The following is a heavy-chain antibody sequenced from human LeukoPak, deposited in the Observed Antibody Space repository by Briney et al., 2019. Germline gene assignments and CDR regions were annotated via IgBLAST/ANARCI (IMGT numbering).Heavy chain of an antibody. D-gene: IGHD4-23*01. CDR1: GFTFRGYA. CDR2: ISVSGGST. V-gene: IGHV3-23*01. Sequence: GGSLRLSCAASGFTFRGYAMSGGRRAPGKGLGWGSAISVSGGSTYYADSVKGRFTISRDNSKNTLYLQMNSLRAEDTAVYYCAKARLVTPDYWGQGTLVTVSS. CDR3: AKARLVTPDY. J-gene: IGHJ4*02.